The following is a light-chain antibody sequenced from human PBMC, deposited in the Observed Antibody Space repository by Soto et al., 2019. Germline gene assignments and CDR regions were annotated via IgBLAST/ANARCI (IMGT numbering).Light chain of an antibody. V-gene: IGLV1-47*01. Sequence: QSVLTQPPSASGTPGQRVTISCSGSSSNIGTNYVYWYQQLPGTAPKLLIYRNDQRPSGVPDRIPGSKSGTSASLAISGLRSEDEDDYYCAAWDDSLRGWVFGGGTKLTVL. CDR1: SSNIGTNY. J-gene: IGLJ3*02. CDR2: RND. CDR3: AAWDDSLRGWV.